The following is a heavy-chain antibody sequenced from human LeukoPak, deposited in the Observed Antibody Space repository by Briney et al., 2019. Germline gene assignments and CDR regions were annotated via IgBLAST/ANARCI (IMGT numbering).Heavy chain of an antibody. J-gene: IGHJ6*02. CDR1: GGSISSYY. CDR2: ISDIGSI. CDR3: ARGRADIVVVPAAQHPYYYYGMDV. Sequence: SETLSLTCTVSGGSISSYYWSWIRQPPGKGLEWIAYISDIGSINYNPSLKSRVTISLDTSKNQFSLKLSSVTAADTAVYYCARGRADIVVVPAAQHPYYYYGMDVWGQGTTVTVSS. D-gene: IGHD2-2*01. V-gene: IGHV4-59*12.